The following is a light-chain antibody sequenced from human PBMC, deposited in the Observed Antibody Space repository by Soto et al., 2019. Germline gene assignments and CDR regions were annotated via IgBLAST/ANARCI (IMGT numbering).Light chain of an antibody. CDR3: CSYASTKNIL. CDR1: SSDVENYNL. V-gene: IGLV2-23*01. CDR2: EGS. J-gene: IGLJ2*01. Sequence: QSALTQPASVSGSPGQSITISCTGTSSDVENYNLVSWYQQHPGKAPRLLIYEGSKWPSGVSNRFSASKSGNTAPLTISGLQAEDEADYYCCSYASTKNILFGGGTKVTVL.